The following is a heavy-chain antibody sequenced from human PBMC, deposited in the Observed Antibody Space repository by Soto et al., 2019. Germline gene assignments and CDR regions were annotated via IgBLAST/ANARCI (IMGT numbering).Heavy chain of an antibody. CDR2: ISAYNGNT. CDR1: GYTFTSYG. Sequence: ASVKVSCKASGYTFTSYGISWVRQAPGQGLEWMGWISAYNGNTNYAQKLQGRATMTTDTSTSTAYMELRSLRSDGTAVYYCARERDCSSTSCYVRFGMDVWGHGTTVTVSS. J-gene: IGHJ6*02. CDR3: ARERDCSSTSCYVRFGMDV. D-gene: IGHD2-2*01. V-gene: IGHV1-18*04.